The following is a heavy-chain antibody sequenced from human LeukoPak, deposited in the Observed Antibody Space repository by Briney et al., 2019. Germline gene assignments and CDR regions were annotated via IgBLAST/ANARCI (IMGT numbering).Heavy chain of an antibody. J-gene: IGHJ6*02. D-gene: IGHD3-3*01. CDR2: ISYSGSDI. CDR1: GFTLSSYE. Sequence: QPGGSLRLSCSASGFTLSSYEMNWVRQAPGQGLEWVSYISYSGSDIYYADSVKGRFTISRDNAKNSLYLQMNSLRGEDTAVYYCARDRGDFWNPSGAMDVWGQGTTVTVSS. V-gene: IGHV3-48*03. CDR3: ARDRGDFWNPSGAMDV.